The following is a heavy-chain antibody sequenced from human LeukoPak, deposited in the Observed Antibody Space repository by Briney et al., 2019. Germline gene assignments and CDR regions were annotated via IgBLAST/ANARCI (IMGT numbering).Heavy chain of an antibody. CDR3: ATRPVRGVIKPHFY. CDR1: GYTLTELS. Sequence: AASVEVSCKVSGYTLTELSMHWVRQAPGKGLEWMGGFDPEDGETIYAQKFQGRVTMTEDTSTDTAYMELSSLRSEDTAVYYCATRPVRGVIKPHFYWGQGTLVTVSS. CDR2: FDPEDGET. J-gene: IGHJ4*02. D-gene: IGHD3-10*01. V-gene: IGHV1-24*01.